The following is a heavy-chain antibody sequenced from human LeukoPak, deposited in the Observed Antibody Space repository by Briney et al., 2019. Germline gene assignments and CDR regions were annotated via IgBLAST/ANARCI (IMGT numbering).Heavy chain of an antibody. CDR3: ARHIGSSGYPHDAFDI. CDR1: GYSFTSYW. D-gene: IGHD3-22*01. V-gene: IGHV5-51*01. CDR2: IYPGDSDT. Sequence: GESLKISCKGSGYSFTSYWIGWVRQMPGKGLEWMGIIYPGDSDTRYSPSFQGQVTISADKSISTAYLQWSSLKASDTAMYYCARHIGSSGYPHDAFDIWGQGTMVTVSS. J-gene: IGHJ3*02.